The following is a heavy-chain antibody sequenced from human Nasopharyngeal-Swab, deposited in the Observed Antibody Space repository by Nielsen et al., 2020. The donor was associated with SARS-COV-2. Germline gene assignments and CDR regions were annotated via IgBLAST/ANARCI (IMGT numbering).Heavy chain of an antibody. J-gene: IGHJ3*02. CDR1: GFTFDDHA. CDR2: IIWNGDSR. Sequence: SLKISCAASGFTFDDHAMHWVRQAPGQGLEWVSGIIWNGDSRGYADSVKGRFTISRDSAKKSLYLQMNSLRPDDTALYYCAKDKGRGISPVEGSLDIWGQGTMVTVSS. CDR3: AKDKGRGISPVEGSLDI. D-gene: IGHD4-23*01. V-gene: IGHV3-9*01.